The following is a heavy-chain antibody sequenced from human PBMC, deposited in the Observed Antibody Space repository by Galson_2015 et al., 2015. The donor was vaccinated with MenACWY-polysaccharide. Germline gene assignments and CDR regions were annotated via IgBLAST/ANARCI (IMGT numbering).Heavy chain of an antibody. Sequence: SLRLSCAASGFTFSNYWMHWVRQVPGKGLVWVSRISSDGDITSYADSVKGPLTVSRDNAKNTVYLQMNSVRAEDTAVYFCARGATRENHGIWFFDLWGSGTLVTVSS. CDR2: ISSDGDIT. CDR1: GFTFSNYW. CDR3: ARGATRENHGIWFFDL. D-gene: IGHD1-14*01. J-gene: IGHJ2*01. V-gene: IGHV3-74*01.